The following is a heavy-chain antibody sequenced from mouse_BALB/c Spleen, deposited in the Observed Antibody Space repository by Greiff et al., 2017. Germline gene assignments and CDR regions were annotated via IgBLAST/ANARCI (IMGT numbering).Heavy chain of an antibody. J-gene: IGHJ3*01. CDR1: GFTFSSYA. Sequence: EVMLVESGGGLVKPGGSLKLSCAASGFTFSSYAMSWVRQSPEKRLEWVAEISSGGSYTYYPDTVTGRFTISRDNAKNTLYLEMSSLRSEDTAMYYCAIYYDYDGGFAYWGQGTLVTVSA. V-gene: IGHV5-9-4*01. CDR3: AIYYDYDGGFAY. CDR2: ISSGGSYT. D-gene: IGHD2-4*01.